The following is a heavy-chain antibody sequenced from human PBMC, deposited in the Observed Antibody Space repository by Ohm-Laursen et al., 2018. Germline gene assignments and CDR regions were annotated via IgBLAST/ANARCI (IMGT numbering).Heavy chain of an antibody. CDR1: GGSISSGAYC. CDR2: IYHSGST. V-gene: IGHV4-31*03. D-gene: IGHD6-6*01. J-gene: IGHJ6*02. CDR3: ARQISIAARTYYYYGMDV. Sequence: TLSLTCTVSGGSISSGAYCWSWIRQHPGKGLEWIGYIYHSGSTYYNPSLKSRVTISIDTSKNQFSLKLSSVTAADTAVYYCARQISIAARTYYYYGMDVWGQGTTATVSS.